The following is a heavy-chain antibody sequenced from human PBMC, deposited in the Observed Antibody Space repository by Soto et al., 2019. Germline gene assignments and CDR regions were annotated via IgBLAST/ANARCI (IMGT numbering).Heavy chain of an antibody. CDR2: ISYDGSNK. V-gene: IGHV3-30*18. Sequence: PGGSLRLSCAASGFTFSSYGMHWVRQAPGKGLEWVAVISYDGSNKYYADSVKGRFTISRDNSKNTLNLQMNSLRAEDTAVYYCAKDRGYSSSWYRYYYYYYGMDVWGQGTTVTVSS. D-gene: IGHD6-13*01. CDR1: GFTFSSYG. J-gene: IGHJ6*02. CDR3: AKDRGYSSSWYRYYYYYYGMDV.